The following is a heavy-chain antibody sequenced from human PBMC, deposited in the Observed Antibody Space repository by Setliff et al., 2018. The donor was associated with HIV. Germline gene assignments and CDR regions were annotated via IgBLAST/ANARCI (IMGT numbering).Heavy chain of an antibody. CDR3: ARGCNGGNCYHGSGWFDP. J-gene: IGHJ5*02. CDR2: INTNTGNP. D-gene: IGHD2-15*01. V-gene: IGHV7-4-1*02. Sequence: ASVKVSCKTSGYTFTNYALNWVRQAPGQGLEWMGWINTNTGNPTYAQGFTGRFVFSLDTSVSTAYLQISSLKAEDSAIYYCARGCNGGNCYHGSGWFDPWGQGTLVTVSS. CDR1: GYTFTNYA.